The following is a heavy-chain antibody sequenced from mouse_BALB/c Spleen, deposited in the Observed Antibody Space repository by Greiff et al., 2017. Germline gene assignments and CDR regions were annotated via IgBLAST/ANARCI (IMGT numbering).Heavy chain of an antibody. CDR2: ISYSGST. D-gene: IGHD1-1*01. CDR3: AGFITTVVAYYYAMDY. J-gene: IGHJ4*01. Sequence: EVKLMESGPGLVKPSQSLSLTCTVTGYSITSDYAWNWIRQFPGNKLEWMGYISYSGSTSYNPSLKSRISITRDTSKNQFFLQLNSVTTEDTATYYCAGFITTVVAYYYAMDYWGQGTSVTVSS. V-gene: IGHV3-2*02. CDR1: GYSITSDYA.